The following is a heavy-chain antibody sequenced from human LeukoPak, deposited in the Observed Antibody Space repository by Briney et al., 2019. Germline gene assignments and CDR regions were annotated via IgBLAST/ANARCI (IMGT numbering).Heavy chain of an antibody. Sequence: KTSETLSLTCTVSGGSINSYYWSWIRQPPGKGLEWIGNILYSGTTNYNPSLKSRVTFSLDTSKNQFSLKLNSVTAADTAVYFCARVPIYSPGHYCFDYWGQGALVTVSS. CDR2: ILYSGTT. J-gene: IGHJ4*02. V-gene: IGHV4-59*01. D-gene: IGHD1-26*01. CDR1: GGSINSYY. CDR3: ARVPIYSPGHYCFDY.